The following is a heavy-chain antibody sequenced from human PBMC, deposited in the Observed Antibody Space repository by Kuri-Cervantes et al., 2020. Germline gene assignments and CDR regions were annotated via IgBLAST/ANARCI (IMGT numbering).Heavy chain of an antibody. J-gene: IGHJ4*02. D-gene: IGHD6-19*01. Sequence: GESLKISCAASGFTFSDYYMSWIRQAPGKGLEWVSYISSSGSTIYYADSVKGRFTISRDNAKNSPYLQMNSLRAEDTAVYYCAKDKEAYSSGWLYYFDHWGQGTLVTVSS. CDR2: ISSSGSTI. V-gene: IGHV3-11*04. CDR1: GFTFSDYY. CDR3: AKDKEAYSSGWLYYFDH.